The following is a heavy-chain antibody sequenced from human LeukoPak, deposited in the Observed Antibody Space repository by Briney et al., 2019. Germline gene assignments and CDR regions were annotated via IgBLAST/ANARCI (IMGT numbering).Heavy chain of an antibody. D-gene: IGHD5-18*01. Sequence: PSETLSLTCTVSGGYIRTYYWSWIRQPPGKGLEWIGYIYYSGGTKYNPSLKSRVTISVDMSKNQFSLKLSSVTAADTAVYYCANEDTGMAHWGQGTLVTVSS. J-gene: IGHJ4*02. CDR1: GGYIRTYY. CDR2: IYYSGGT. CDR3: ANEDTGMAH. V-gene: IGHV4-59*01.